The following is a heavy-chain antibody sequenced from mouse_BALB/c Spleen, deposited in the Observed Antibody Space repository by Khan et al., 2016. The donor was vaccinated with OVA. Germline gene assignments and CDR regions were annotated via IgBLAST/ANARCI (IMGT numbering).Heavy chain of an antibody. D-gene: IGHD1-1*01. Sequence: QVQLKQSGAELAKPGASVKMSCKASGYTFANYWMHWVKQRPGQGLDWIGYINPSTGYTDYNQKFKDKATLTADKSSSTAYMQLSSLTSEDSAVYYCSRLDSSYGAAFDYWGQGTTLTVSS. J-gene: IGHJ2*01. CDR3: SRLDSSYGAAFDY. CDR2: INPSTGYT. V-gene: IGHV1-7*01. CDR1: GYTFANYW.